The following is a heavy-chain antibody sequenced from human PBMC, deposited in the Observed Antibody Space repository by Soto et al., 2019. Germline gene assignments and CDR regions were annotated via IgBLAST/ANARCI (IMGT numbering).Heavy chain of an antibody. J-gene: IGHJ6*02. Sequence: QLQLQESGSGLVKPSQTLSLTCAVSGGSISSGGYSWSWIRQPPGKGPEWIGDIYHSGSTYYNPSLKSRVTIAVDRSKNQFSLKMSAVTAADTAVYDWARGRGFGCSDVWGQGTTVTVSS. CDR1: GGSISSGGYS. CDR2: IYHSGST. V-gene: IGHV4-30-2*01. CDR3: ARGRGFGCSDV. D-gene: IGHD3-10*01.